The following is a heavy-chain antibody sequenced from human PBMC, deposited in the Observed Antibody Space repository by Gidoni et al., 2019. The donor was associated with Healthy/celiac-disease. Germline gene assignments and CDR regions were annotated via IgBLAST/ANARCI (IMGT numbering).Heavy chain of an antibody. CDR2: INPNSGGT. J-gene: IGHJ5*02. D-gene: IGHD6-13*01. CDR1: GYTFTGYY. CDR3: ARVSAAAGTKWFDP. Sequence: QVQLVPSGAEVKKPGASVQVSCKASGYTFTGYYLHWVRQAPGQGLEWMGWINPNSGGTNYAQKFQGRVTMTRDTSISTAYMELSRLRSDDTAVYYCARVSAAAGTKWFDPWGQGTLVTVSS. V-gene: IGHV1-2*02.